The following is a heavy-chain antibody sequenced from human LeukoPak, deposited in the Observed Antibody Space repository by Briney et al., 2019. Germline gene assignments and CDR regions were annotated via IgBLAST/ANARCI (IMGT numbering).Heavy chain of an antibody. J-gene: IGHJ4*02. Sequence: GGSLRLSCAASGFTFSSYAMSWVRQAPGKGLEWVSTIGGSGGTTYYADSVKGRFTISRDNSMSMLYLQLNSLRAEDTAVYYCAKTGPGSGFSRYYFDFWGQGTLVTVSS. D-gene: IGHD6-19*01. CDR3: AKTGPGSGFSRYYFDF. CDR2: IGGSGGTT. V-gene: IGHV3-23*01. CDR1: GFTFSSYA.